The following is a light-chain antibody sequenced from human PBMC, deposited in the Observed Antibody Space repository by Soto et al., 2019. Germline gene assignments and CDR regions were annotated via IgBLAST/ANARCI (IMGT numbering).Light chain of an antibody. CDR2: NPS. V-gene: IGKV3-15*01. CDR1: QSVSSN. J-gene: IGKJ4*01. CDR3: QQDDNWPLT. Sequence: IVMTQSPATLSVSPGERATLSCRASQSVSSNLAWYQQKPGQAPKLLIYNPSTRATGIPARFSGSGSGTEFTLTISSLQSEDFAIYYCQQDDNWPLTFGGGTKVDIK.